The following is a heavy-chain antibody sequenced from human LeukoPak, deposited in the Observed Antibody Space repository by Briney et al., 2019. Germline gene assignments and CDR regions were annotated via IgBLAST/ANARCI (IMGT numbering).Heavy chain of an antibody. CDR3: ARIYGPYDSSGYFPSFDY. D-gene: IGHD3-22*01. CDR2: ISYDGSNK. J-gene: IGHJ4*02. Sequence: GGSLRLSCAASGFTFSSYAMSWVRQAPGKGLEWVAVISYDGSNKYYADSVKGRFTISRDNSKNTLYLQMNSLRAEDTAVYYCARIYGPYDSSGYFPSFDYWGQGTLVTVSS. CDR1: GFTFSSYA. V-gene: IGHV3-30-3*01.